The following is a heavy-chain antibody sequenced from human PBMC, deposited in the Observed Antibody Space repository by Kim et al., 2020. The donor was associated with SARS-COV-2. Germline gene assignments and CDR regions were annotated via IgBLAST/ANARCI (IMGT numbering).Heavy chain of an antibody. D-gene: IGHD2-2*01. J-gene: IGHJ4*02. V-gene: IGHV4-34*01. CDR1: GGSFSGYY. CDR2: INHSGST. Sequence: SETLSLTCAVYGGSFSGYYWSWIRQPPGKGLEWIGEINHSGSTNYNPSLKSRVTISVDTSKNQFSLKLSSVTAADTAVYYCARCRGPADYWGQGTLVTVSS. CDR3: ARCRGPADY.